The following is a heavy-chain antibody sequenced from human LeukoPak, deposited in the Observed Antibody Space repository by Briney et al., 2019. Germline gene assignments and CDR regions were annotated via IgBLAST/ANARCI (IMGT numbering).Heavy chain of an antibody. J-gene: IGHJ5*02. V-gene: IGHV4-31*03. CDR2: IYYSGST. Sequence: SETLSLTCTVSNDSITSGAYYWTWIRQHPGKGLEWIGYIYYSGSTYYNPSLKSRISMSVDTSKNQFSLKLNSVAAADTAVYYCARDLAAAGSFDPWGQGTLVTVSS. CDR1: NDSITSGAYY. D-gene: IGHD6-13*01. CDR3: ARDLAAAGSFDP.